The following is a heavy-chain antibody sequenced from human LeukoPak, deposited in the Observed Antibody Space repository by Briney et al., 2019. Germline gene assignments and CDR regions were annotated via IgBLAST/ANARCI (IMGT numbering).Heavy chain of an antibody. V-gene: IGHV1-2*02. CDR1: GYTFTGYY. D-gene: IGHD6-19*01. CDR2: INTNTGAT. CDR3: ARDRVGSGWPRPFYFEF. Sequence: GASVKVSCKPSGYTFTGYYLHWVRQAPGQVVEWLGCINTNTGATVYAQNFQGRVTMSRDTSISTAYMELSSLRSDDTAVYYCARDRVGSGWPRPFYFEFWGQGTLVTVSS. J-gene: IGHJ4*02.